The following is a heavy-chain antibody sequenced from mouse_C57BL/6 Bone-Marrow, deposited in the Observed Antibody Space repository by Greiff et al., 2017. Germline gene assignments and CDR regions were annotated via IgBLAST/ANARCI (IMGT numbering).Heavy chain of an antibody. CDR1: GYTFTDYE. D-gene: IGHD1-1*01. J-gene: IGHJ4*01. CDR2: IDPETGGT. V-gene: IGHV1-15*01. Sequence: QVQLKESGAELVRPGASVTLSCKASGYTFTDYEMHWVKQTPVHGLEWIGAIDPETGGTAYNQKFKGKAILTADKSSSTAYMELRSLTSEDSAVYYVFYDYDAMDYWGQGTSVTVSS. CDR3: FYDYDAMDY.